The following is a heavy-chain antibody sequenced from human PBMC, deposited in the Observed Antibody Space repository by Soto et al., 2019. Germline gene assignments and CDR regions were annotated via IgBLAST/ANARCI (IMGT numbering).Heavy chain of an antibody. CDR2: IYYSGST. D-gene: IGHD6-13*01. CDR3: ARHGAAAGPTRKLNYMDV. Sequence: SETLSLTCTVSGGSISSSSYYWGWIRQPPGKGLEWIGSIYYSGSTYYNPSLKSRVTISVDTSKNQFSLKLSSVTAADTAVYYCARHGAAAGPTRKLNYMDVWGKGTTVTVSS. J-gene: IGHJ6*03. V-gene: IGHV4-39*01. CDR1: GGSISSSSYY.